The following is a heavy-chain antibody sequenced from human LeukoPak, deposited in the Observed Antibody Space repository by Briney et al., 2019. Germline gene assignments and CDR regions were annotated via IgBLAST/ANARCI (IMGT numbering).Heavy chain of an antibody. Sequence: GRSLRLSCAASAFTFDDYAMHWVRQALGKGLEWVSGISWSSGSIGYADSVKGRFTISRDNAKNSLYLQMNSLREEDTALYHCAKAKAGYSEIDYWGQGTLVTVSS. D-gene: IGHD3-9*01. CDR2: ISWSSGSI. CDR1: AFTFDDYA. J-gene: IGHJ4*02. CDR3: AKAKAGYSEIDY. V-gene: IGHV3-9*01.